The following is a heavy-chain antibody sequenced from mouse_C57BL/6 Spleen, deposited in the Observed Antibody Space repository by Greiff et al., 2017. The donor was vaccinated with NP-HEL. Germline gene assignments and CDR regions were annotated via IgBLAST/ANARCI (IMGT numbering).Heavy chain of an antibody. J-gene: IGHJ1*03. Sequence: DVQLQESGPVLVKPGPSVKISCKASGFTFTDYYMHWVKQSHGKSLEWIGLVYPYNGGASYNQKFKGKASLTIDTSSSTAYMELNSLTSADSAVYYCARGDGYSYWYFDVWGTGTTVTVSS. CDR1: GFTFTDYY. V-gene: IGHV1-36*01. D-gene: IGHD2-3*01. CDR2: VYPYNGGA. CDR3: ARGDGYSYWYFDV.